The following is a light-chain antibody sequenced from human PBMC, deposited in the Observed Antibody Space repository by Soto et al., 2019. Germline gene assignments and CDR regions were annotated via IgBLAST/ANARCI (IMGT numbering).Light chain of an antibody. CDR3: QQFDSFPYT. Sequence: DIQMTQSPSSLSAAVGDRVTITCRASHDISDNLNWYYQKPGKAPKLLIYDASNLERGVPSRFSGSGSGTDFTLTISSLQPVDIAACDCQQFDSFPYTFGQGTRLEIK. V-gene: IGKV1-33*01. J-gene: IGKJ2*01. CDR2: DAS. CDR1: HDISDN.